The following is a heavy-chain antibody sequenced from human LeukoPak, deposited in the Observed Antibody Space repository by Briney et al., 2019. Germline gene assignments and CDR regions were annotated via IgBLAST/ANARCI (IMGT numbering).Heavy chain of an antibody. CDR1: GFIFSSYA. D-gene: IGHD4-17*01. V-gene: IGHV3-30*04. J-gene: IGHJ3*02. CDR3: AVPQSYYGDHGRNSFDI. Sequence: PGGSLRLSCVASGFIFSSYAMHWVRQAPGKGLEWVAVISYDGSNKYYADSVKGRFTISRDNSKNTLYLQMNSLRAEDTAVYYCAVPQSYYGDHGRNSFDIWGQGTMVTVSS. CDR2: ISYDGSNK.